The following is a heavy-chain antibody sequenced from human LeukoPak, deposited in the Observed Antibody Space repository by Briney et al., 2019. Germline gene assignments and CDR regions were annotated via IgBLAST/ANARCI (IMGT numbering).Heavy chain of an antibody. Sequence: SETLSLTCTVSGGSISSGSYYWSWIRQPAGKGLEWIGRIYTSGSTNYNPSLKSRVTISVDTSKNQFSLKLSSVTAADTAVYYCARAYYYYMDVWGKGTTVTVSS. J-gene: IGHJ6*03. CDR2: IYTSGST. CDR1: GGSISSGSYY. CDR3: ARAYYYYMDV. V-gene: IGHV4-61*02.